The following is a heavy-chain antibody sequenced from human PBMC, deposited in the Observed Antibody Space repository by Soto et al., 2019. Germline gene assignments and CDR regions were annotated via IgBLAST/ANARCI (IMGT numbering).Heavy chain of an antibody. CDR3: AREGNLGRWIQPLDS. CDR2: IYYTGST. J-gene: IGHJ4*02. V-gene: IGHV4-61*01. CDR1: GGSISSSSYY. Sequence: SETLSLTCTVSGGSISSSSYYWGWIRQPPGKGLEWIGYIYYTGSTNCNPSLKSRVTISVDTSKNQFSLHLISVTTADTAVYYCAREGNLGRWIQPLDSWGQGTLVTVSS. D-gene: IGHD2-2*03.